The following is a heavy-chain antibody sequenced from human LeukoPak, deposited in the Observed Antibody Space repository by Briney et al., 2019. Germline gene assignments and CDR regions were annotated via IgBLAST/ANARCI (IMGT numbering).Heavy chain of an antibody. Sequence: ASVKVSCKASGGTFSSYAISWVRQAPGQGLEWMGGIIPIFGTANYAQKFQGRVTITADESTSTAYMELSSLRSEDTAVYYCAGPQVYCSSTSCYPQDPYYYYMDVWGKGTTVTVSS. CDR1: GGTFSSYA. CDR3: AGPQVYCSSTSCYPQDPYYYYMDV. J-gene: IGHJ6*03. CDR2: IIPIFGTA. D-gene: IGHD2-2*01. V-gene: IGHV1-69*13.